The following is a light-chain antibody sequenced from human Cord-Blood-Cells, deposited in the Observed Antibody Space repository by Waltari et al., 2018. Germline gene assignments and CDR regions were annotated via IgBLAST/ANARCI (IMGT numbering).Light chain of an antibody. V-gene: IGLV2-11*01. J-gene: IGLJ1*01. CDR1: SSAVGGYHY. Sequence: QSVLTQPRSVSGPPGQSVTISCNGTSSAVGGYHYVSCYQQHPGKAPKLMIYDVSKRPSGVPDRFSGSKSGNTASLTISGLQAEDEADYYCCSYAGSYTFYVFGTGTKVTVL. CDR2: DVS. CDR3: CSYAGSYTFYV.